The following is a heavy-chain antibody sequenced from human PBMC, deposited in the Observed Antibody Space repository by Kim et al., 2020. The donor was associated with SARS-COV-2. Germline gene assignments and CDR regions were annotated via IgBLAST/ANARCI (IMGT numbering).Heavy chain of an antibody. D-gene: IGHD1-26*01. CDR2: IYSGGST. CDR1: GFTVSSTY. CDR3: ARDRVGAGAFDI. J-gene: IGHJ3*02. Sequence: GGSLRLSCAASGFTVSSTYMSWVRQAPGKGLQWVSLIYSGGSTHYTDSVKGRFTISRDSSKNTLFLQMNSLRAEDTAVYHCARDRVGAGAFDIWGQGTMV. V-gene: IGHV3-53*01.